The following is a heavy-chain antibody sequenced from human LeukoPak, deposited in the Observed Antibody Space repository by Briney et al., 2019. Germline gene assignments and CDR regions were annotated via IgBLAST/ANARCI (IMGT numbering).Heavy chain of an antibody. V-gene: IGHV5-51*01. Sequence: GAPLEISFKGSGCRFTSYWIGWVRQMPGKGLEWMGIIYPGDSDTRYSPSFQGQVTISADKSISTAYLQWSSLKASDTAMYYCARLVENWFDPWGQGTLVTVSS. D-gene: IGHD2-21*01. CDR2: IYPGDSDT. CDR1: GCRFTSYW. J-gene: IGHJ5*02. CDR3: ARLVENWFDP.